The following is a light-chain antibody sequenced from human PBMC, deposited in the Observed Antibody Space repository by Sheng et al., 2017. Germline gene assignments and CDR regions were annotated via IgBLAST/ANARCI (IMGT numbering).Light chain of an antibody. CDR3: TSYKKLNTLV. V-gene: IGLV2-14*03. CDR2: DVS. CDR1: ISDIGGSNF. J-gene: IGLJ2*01. Sequence: QSALTQPASVSGSPGQSITISCTGTISDIGGSNFVSWYQQHPGKAPKLMIFDVSNRPSGVSDRFSASKSGNTASLTISGLQAEDEADYYCTSYKKLNTLVFGGGTKADRP.